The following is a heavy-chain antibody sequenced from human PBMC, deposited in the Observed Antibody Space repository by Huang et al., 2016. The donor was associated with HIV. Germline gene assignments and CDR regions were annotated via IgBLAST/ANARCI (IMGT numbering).Heavy chain of an antibody. D-gene: IGHD3-9*01. CDR3: TRGGEGGLLSKLTRVLDY. J-gene: IGHJ4*02. V-gene: IGHV1-2*02. CDR1: GYTFSGYY. Sequence: QVQLEQSGAEVVKPGASVKVSCEASGYTFSGYYIHWVRQAPGQGLEGMGVINPKNGAPDYARKVQGRVGMTRDTSINTTYMQLNRLGSDDAAVYFCTRGGEGGLLSKLTRVLDYWGQGTPVAVST. CDR2: INPKNGAP.